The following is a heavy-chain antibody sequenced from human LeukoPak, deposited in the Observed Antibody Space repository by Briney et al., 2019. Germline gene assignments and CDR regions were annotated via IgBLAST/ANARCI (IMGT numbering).Heavy chain of an antibody. V-gene: IGHV3-23*01. J-gene: IGHJ3*02. CDR1: GFTFRSYA. D-gene: IGHD4-23*01. CDR2: ISGSGGST. CDR3: AKDQSVVTYAFDI. Sequence: GGSLRLSCEASGFTFRSYAMTWVRQAPGKGLEWVSAISGSGGSTYYADSVKGRFTISRDNSKNTLYLQMNSLRAEDTAVYYCAKDQSVVTYAFDIWGQGTMVTVSS.